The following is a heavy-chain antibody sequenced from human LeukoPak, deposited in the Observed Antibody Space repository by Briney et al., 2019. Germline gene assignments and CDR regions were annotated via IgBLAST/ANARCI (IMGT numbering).Heavy chain of an antibody. CDR3: ARALTTSTTVTTGY. CDR1: GFTFSSYW. D-gene: IGHD4-17*01. V-gene: IGHV3-74*01. J-gene: IGHJ4*02. Sequence: GGSLRLSCAASGFTFSSYWMHWVRHAPGKGLVWVSRINSDGSSTNYADSVKGRFTISRDNAKNTLYLQMDSLRAEDTAVYYCARALTTSTTVTTGYWGQGSLVTVSS. CDR2: INSDGSST.